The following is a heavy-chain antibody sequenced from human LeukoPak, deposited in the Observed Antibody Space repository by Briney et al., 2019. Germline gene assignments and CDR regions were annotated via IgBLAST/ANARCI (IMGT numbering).Heavy chain of an antibody. CDR1: GSSISSSSYY. D-gene: IGHD3-22*01. Sequence: PSETLSLTCTVSGSSISSSSYYWGWIRQPPGKGLEWIGSIYYSGSTYYNPSLKSRVTISVDTSKNQFSLKLSSVTAADTAVYYCARQRAERITMIVVFDYWGQGTLVTVSS. CDR2: IYYSGST. V-gene: IGHV4-39*01. CDR3: ARQRAERITMIVVFDY. J-gene: IGHJ4*02.